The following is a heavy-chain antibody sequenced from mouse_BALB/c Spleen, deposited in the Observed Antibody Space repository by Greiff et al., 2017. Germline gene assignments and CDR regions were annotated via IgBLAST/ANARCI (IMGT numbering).Heavy chain of an antibody. V-gene: IGHV2-6-2*01. CDR1: GFSLTSYG. CDR2: IWSDGST. J-gene: IGHJ4*01. Sequence: VKLMESGPDLVAPSQSLSITCTVSGFSLTSYGVHWVRQPPGKGLEWLVVIWSDGSTTYNSALKSRLSISKDNSKSQVFLKMNSLQTDDTAMYYCARHEEVRRYAMDYWGQGTSVTVSS. D-gene: IGHD2-14*01. CDR3: ARHEEVRRYAMDY.